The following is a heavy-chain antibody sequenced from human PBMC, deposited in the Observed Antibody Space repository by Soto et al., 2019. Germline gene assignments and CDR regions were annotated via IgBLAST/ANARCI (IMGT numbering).Heavy chain of an antibody. V-gene: IGHV3-7*05. CDR1: GFTFSSYW. Sequence: EVHLVESGGGLGQPGGSLRLSCAASGFTFSSYWMGWVRKAPGKGLEWVANIKQDGSEKYYVDSVKGRFTISRDTPRNSLYLQLNSLRAEDTAVYYCARDLISATGFDYWGQGTLVTVSS. J-gene: IGHJ4*02. D-gene: IGHD2-15*01. CDR2: IKQDGSEK. CDR3: ARDLISATGFDY.